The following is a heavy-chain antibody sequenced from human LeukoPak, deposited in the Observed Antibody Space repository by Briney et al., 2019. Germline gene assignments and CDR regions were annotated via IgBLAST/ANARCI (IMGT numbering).Heavy chain of an antibody. CDR3: AKDRSAVAGPGGEAFDI. V-gene: IGHV3-30*18. CDR1: GFTFSKYG. J-gene: IGHJ3*02. Sequence: GTSLRLSCAASGFTFSKYGMHWVRQAPGKGLECVAVISSDGTNKYYADSVKGRFTISRDNSKNTLYLQVNSLKTEDTAMYYCAKDRSAVAGPGGEAFDIWGQGTMVTVSS. D-gene: IGHD6-19*01. CDR2: ISSDGTNK.